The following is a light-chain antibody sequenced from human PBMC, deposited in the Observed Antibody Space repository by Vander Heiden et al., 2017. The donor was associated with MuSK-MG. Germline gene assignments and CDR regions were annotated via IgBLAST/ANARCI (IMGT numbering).Light chain of an antibody. J-gene: IGKJ1*01. Sequence: DIQMTQSPSSLSASVGDRVTITCRASQTISSSLNWFQQTAGKAPKLLIYVASSLRSGVPSRFSGSGSGTDFTLTISSLQPEDFATYYCQQNYSTPRTFGQGTKVEIK. V-gene: IGKV1-39*01. CDR2: VAS. CDR1: QTISSS. CDR3: QQNYSTPRT.